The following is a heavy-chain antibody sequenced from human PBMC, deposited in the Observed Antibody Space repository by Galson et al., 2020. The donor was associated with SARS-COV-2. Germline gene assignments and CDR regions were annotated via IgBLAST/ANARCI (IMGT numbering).Heavy chain of an antibody. V-gene: IGHV3-21*01. CDR1: GFTFSSFS. Sequence: GESLKISCAASGFTFSSFSMNWVRQAPGKGLEWVSSFSSSGSYIYYADSVKGRFTISRDNAKNSVYLHMTSLRADDTAIYYCAREKAVTSGGLDSWGQGTLVTFSS. CDR3: AREKAVTSGGLDS. D-gene: IGHD4-17*01. CDR2: FSSSGSYI. J-gene: IGHJ4*02.